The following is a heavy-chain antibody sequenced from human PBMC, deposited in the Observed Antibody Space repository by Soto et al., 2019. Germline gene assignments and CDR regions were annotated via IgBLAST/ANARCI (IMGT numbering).Heavy chain of an antibody. CDR2: IWYDGSNK. D-gene: IGHD4-17*01. Sequence: VQLVESGGGVVQPGRSLRLSCAASGFTFSSYGMHWVRQAPGKGLEWVAVIWYDGSNKYYADSVKGRFTISRDNSKNTLYLQMNSLRAEDTAVYYCARDLGGDYGDYGGGYWGQGTLVTVSS. CDR3: ARDLGGDYGDYGGGY. CDR1: GFTFSSYG. J-gene: IGHJ4*02. V-gene: IGHV3-33*01.